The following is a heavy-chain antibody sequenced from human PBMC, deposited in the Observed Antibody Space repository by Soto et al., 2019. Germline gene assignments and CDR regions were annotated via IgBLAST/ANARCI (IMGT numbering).Heavy chain of an antibody. CDR3: AREKGLLWFGELLREGMDV. CDR2: IKQDGSEK. D-gene: IGHD3-10*01. V-gene: IGHV3-7*01. J-gene: IGHJ6*02. CDR1: GFTFSSYW. Sequence: EVQLVESGGGLVQPGGSLRLSCAASGFTFSSYWMSWVRQAPGKGLEWVANIKQDGSEKYYVDSVKGRFTISRDNAKNSLYLQMNGLRAEDTAVYYCAREKGLLWFGELLREGMDVWGQGTTVTVSS.